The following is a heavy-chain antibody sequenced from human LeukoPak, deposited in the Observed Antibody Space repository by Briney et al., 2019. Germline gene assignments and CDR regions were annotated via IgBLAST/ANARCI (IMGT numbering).Heavy chain of an antibody. CDR1: GASISSSSYY. V-gene: IGHV4-39*07. CDR2: IYYTGST. CDR3: ARQGGVGFIVVVPAAFDY. J-gene: IGHJ4*02. D-gene: IGHD2-2*01. Sequence: PSDTLSLTCTVSGASISSSSYYWGWVRQPPGKGLEWIGTIYYTGSTYYNPSLKSRLTMSIDTSKKQFSLKLTSVTAADTAVYYCARQGGVGFIVVVPAAFDYWGQGTLVTVSS.